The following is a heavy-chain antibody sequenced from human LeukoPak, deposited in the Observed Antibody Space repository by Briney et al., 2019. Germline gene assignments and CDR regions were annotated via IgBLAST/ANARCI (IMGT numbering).Heavy chain of an antibody. Sequence: GGSLRLSCAASGFTFSSYAMTWVRQAPGKGLEWVSAISGSGGSTYYADSVKGRFTISRDNSKNTLYLQMNSLRAEDTAVYYCARRYSGYDFFDYWGQGTLVTVSS. J-gene: IGHJ4*02. D-gene: IGHD5-12*01. CDR3: ARRYSGYDFFDY. CDR2: ISGSGGST. CDR1: GFTFSSYA. V-gene: IGHV3-23*01.